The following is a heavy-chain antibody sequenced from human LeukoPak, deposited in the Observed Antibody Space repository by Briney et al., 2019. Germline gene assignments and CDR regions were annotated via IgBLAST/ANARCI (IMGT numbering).Heavy chain of an antibody. CDR1: GGSISSGSYY. J-gene: IGHJ4*02. V-gene: IGHV4-61*02. CDR2: IYTSGST. Sequence: SQTLSLTCTVSGGSISSGSYYWNWIRQPAGKGLEWIGRIYTSGSTNYNPSLKSRVTISVDTSKNQFSLKLSSVTAADTAVYYCAREVTYCSSTSCYYFDYWGQGTLVTVSS. D-gene: IGHD2-2*01. CDR3: AREVTYCSSTSCYYFDY.